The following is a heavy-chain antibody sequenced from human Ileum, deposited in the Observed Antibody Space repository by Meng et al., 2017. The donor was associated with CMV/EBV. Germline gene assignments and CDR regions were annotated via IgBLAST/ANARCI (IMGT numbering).Heavy chain of an antibody. Sequence: GESLKISCAASEFMFSSYDMHWVRQPTGKGLEWVSTIGTAGDTYYPGSVKGRFTISRENAKNSLSLQMNSLRAGDTAVYYCARGTTSSRSFDSWGQGTLVTVSS. CDR1: EFMFSSYD. D-gene: IGHD6-6*01. J-gene: IGHJ4*02. CDR3: ARGTTSSRSFDS. V-gene: IGHV3-13*01. CDR2: IGTAGDT.